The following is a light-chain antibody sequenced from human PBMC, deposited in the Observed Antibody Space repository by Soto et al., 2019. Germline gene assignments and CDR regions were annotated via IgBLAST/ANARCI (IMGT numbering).Light chain of an antibody. CDR2: EVS. CDR3: ATWDDSLNAWV. J-gene: IGLJ3*02. V-gene: IGLV2-14*01. Sequence: QSALTQPASVSGSPGQSITISCTGTSSDVGGYNYVSWYQLHPGKAPKLMVYEVSYRPSGVSSRFSGSKSANTASLTISGLQAEDEADYYCATWDDSLNAWVFGGGTKLTVL. CDR1: SSDVGGYNY.